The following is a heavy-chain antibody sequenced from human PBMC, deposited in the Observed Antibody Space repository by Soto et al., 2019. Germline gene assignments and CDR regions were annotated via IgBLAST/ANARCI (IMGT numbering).Heavy chain of an antibody. D-gene: IGHD1-26*01. V-gene: IGHV3-23*01. CDR3: TTHEEGAPWAGGFDS. CDR2: IRPGGDST. J-gene: IGHJ5*01. CDR1: GFRFRTRA. Sequence: VGSLRLSGAASGFRFRTRAMSWVRQAPGKGLEWVASIRPGGDSTYYADSVKGRFAVSRDNSNVTLYLQMDSLRVEDTAIYYCTTHEEGAPWAGGFDSWGQGTLVTVSS.